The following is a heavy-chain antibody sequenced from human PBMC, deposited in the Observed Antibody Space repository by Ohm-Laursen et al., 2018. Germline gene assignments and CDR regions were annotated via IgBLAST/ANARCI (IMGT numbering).Heavy chain of an antibody. CDR2: ISSSGSTI. D-gene: IGHD3-22*01. J-gene: IGHJ6*02. V-gene: IGHV3-11*01. CDR3: ARALGPINMIVVASAGGMDV. CDR1: GFTFSDYY. Sequence: SLRLSCTASGFTFSDYYMSWIRQAPGKGLEWVSYISSSGSTIYYADSVKGRFTISRDNAKNSLYLQMNSLRAEDTAVYSCARALGPINMIVVASAGGMDVWGQGTTVTVSS.